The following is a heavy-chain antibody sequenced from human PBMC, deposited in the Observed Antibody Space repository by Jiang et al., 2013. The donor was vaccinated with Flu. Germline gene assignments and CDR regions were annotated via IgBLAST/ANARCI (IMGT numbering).Heavy chain of an antibody. CDR1: GFPFRDYW. CDR3: VRGLYCRDYECYNGIDA. J-gene: IGHJ3*01. V-gene: IGHV3-74*01. CDR2: INRDGSRT. D-gene: IGHD2-15*01. Sequence: QLVESGGDLVQPGGSLRLSCEVYGFPFRDYWMHWVRQPPGKGLVWVARINRDGSRTAYADFVEGRFTISRDNAKDMMFLQMNSLRAEDTAVYFCVRGLYCRDYECYNGIDAWGQGTMVTVS.